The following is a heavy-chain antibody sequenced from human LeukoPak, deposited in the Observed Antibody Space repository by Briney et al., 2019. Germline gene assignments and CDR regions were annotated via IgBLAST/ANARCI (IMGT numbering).Heavy chain of an antibody. CDR1: GGSISPHY. J-gene: IGHJ4*02. Sequence: SETLSLTCTVSGGSISPHYWSWIRQPPGKGPEYIGYIYYTGGTNYKPSLKSRVTISLDTSKNQFSLKLNSMTATDTAVYYCARLGFCRGDNCLDDYWGQGTQVTVSS. V-gene: IGHV4-59*08. CDR2: IYYTGGT. D-gene: IGHD2-15*01. CDR3: ARLGFCRGDNCLDDY.